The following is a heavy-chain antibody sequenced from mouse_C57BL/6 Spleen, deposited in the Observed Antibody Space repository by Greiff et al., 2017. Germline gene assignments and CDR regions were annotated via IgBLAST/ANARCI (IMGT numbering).Heavy chain of an antibody. J-gene: IGHJ2*01. D-gene: IGHD3-2*02. Sequence: VQLQQSGAELVKPGASVKISCKASGYAFSSYWMNWVKQRPGKGLEWIGQIYPGDGDTTYNGKFKGKATLTADKSSSTAYMQLSSLTSEDSAVYFCARSSAQAIFDDWGQGTTLTVSS. CDR2: IYPGDGDT. CDR3: ARSSAQAIFDD. V-gene: IGHV1-80*01. CDR1: GYAFSSYW.